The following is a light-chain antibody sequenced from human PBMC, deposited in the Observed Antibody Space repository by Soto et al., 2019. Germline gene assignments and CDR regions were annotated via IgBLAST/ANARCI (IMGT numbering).Light chain of an antibody. CDR2: EAS. CDR3: QQLNTYPLT. CDR1: QGISSF. V-gene: IGKV1-9*01. Sequence: DIHLTQSPSFLSASVGDRVTITYRASQGISSFLAWYQQKPEKAPKLLIYEASTLQSGVPSRFSGSGSGTEFTLTISSMQPEDFATYYCQQLNTYPLTFGGGTKVEI. J-gene: IGKJ4*01.